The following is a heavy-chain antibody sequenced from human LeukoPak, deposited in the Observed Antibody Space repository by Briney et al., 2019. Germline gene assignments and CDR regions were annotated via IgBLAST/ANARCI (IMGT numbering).Heavy chain of an antibody. V-gene: IGHV4-59*12. Sequence: SETLSLTCTVSGGSISSYYWSWIRQPPGKGLEWIGYIYYSGNTNYNPSLKSRVTISLDTSKNQFSLKLRSVTAADTAVYYCAREGGSYRPLDYSGQGTLVTVSS. CDR1: GGSISSYY. CDR3: AREGGSYRPLDY. D-gene: IGHD3-16*02. J-gene: IGHJ4*02. CDR2: IYYSGNT.